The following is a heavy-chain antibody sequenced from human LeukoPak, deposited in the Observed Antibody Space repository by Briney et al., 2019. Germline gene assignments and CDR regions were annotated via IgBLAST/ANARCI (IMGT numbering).Heavy chain of an antibody. CDR2: ISGSGGST. CDR1: GFTFSSYG. J-gene: IGHJ4*02. D-gene: IGHD3-22*01. V-gene: IGHV3-23*01. CDR3: AKDQFRESEYDSSGYFSPYFDY. Sequence: GGTLRLSCAASGFTFSSYGMSWIRQAPGKGLEWVSAISGSGGSTYYADSVKGRFTISRDNSKNTLYLQMNSLRAEDTAVYHCAKDQFRESEYDSSGYFSPYFDYWGQGTLVTVSS.